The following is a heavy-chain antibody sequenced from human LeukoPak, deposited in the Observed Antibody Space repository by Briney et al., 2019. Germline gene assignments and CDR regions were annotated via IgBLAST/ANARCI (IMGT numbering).Heavy chain of an antibody. J-gene: IGHJ5*02. V-gene: IGHV4-39*01. CDR1: GGSISSSSYY. Sequence: SETLSLTCTVSGGSISSSSYYWGWVRQPPGKGLEWIGSSYYSVSTSYNPSLNSRLTLSVGTSKHQFCLELSSVPAADTVVYYCARAPRGYCSSTSCPRYWFDPWGQGTLVTVSS. CDR3: ARAPRGYCSSTSCPRYWFDP. D-gene: IGHD2-2*01. CDR2: SYYSVST.